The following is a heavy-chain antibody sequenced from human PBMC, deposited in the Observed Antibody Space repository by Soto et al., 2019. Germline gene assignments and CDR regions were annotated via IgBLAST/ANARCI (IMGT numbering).Heavy chain of an antibody. D-gene: IGHD2-15*01. CDR3: ARGGGYCSGGSCYPAHRYFDY. V-gene: IGHV1-69*02. CDR1: GGTFSSYT. J-gene: IGHJ4*02. CDR2: IIPILGIA. Sequence: QVQLVQSGAEVKKPGSSVKVSCKSSGGTFSSYTISWVRQAPGQGLEWMGRIIPILGIANYAQKFQGRVTITADKSTSTAYMELSSLRSEDTAVYYCARGGGYCSGGSCYPAHRYFDYWGQGTLVTVSS.